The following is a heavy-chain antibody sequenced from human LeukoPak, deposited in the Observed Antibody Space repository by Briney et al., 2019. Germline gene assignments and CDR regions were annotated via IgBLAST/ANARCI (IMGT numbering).Heavy chain of an antibody. CDR2: IIPILGIA. CDR3: ARGRVGATSGGFDY. CDR1: GGTFSSYA. J-gene: IGHJ4*02. Sequence: ASVKVSCKASGGTFSSYAISWVRQAPGQGLEWMGRIIPILGIANYAQKFQGRVTITADKSTSTAYMELSSLRSEDTAVYYCARGRVGATSGGFDYWGQGTLVTVSS. V-gene: IGHV1-69*04. D-gene: IGHD1-26*01.